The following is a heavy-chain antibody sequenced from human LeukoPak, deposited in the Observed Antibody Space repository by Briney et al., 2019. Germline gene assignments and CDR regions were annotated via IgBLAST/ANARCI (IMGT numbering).Heavy chain of an antibody. Sequence: GGSLRLSCTASGFTFSNYWMHWVRQAPGKGPVWVSRINGDGSGTTYADSVKGRFTISRDNAKNTLYLQMNSLRGEGTAVYYCARGGASGSYKDWGQGTLVTVSS. CDR1: GFTFSNYW. D-gene: IGHD1-26*01. J-gene: IGHJ4*02. CDR3: ARGGASGSYKD. CDR2: INGDGSGT. V-gene: IGHV3-74*01.